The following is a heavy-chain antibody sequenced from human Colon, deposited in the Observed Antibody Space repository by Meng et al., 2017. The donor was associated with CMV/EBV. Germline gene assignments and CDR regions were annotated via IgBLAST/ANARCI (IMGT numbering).Heavy chain of an antibody. J-gene: IGHJ4*02. D-gene: IGHD3-10*01. Sequence: GESLKISCAASGFTFSSYAMTWVRQAPGKGLEWVSAISAGGGSTFYADSVKGRYTISRDNSKNTLYLQMNSLRAEDTAVYYCAKDSPRGGDFDYWGQGTLVTVSS. V-gene: IGHV3-23*01. CDR2: ISAGGGST. CDR3: AKDSPRGGDFDY. CDR1: GFTFSSYA.